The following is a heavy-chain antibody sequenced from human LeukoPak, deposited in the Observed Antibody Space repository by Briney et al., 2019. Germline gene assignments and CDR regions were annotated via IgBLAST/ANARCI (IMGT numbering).Heavy chain of an antibody. D-gene: IGHD6-13*01. Sequence: PGRSLRLSCAASGFTFSSYAMHWVRQAPGKGLEWVAVISYDGSNKYYADSVKGRFTISRDNSKNTPYLQMNSLRAEDTAVYYCARDRLIAAAGGDYWGQGTLVTVSS. CDR1: GFTFSSYA. CDR3: ARDRLIAAAGGDY. J-gene: IGHJ4*02. V-gene: IGHV3-30-3*01. CDR2: ISYDGSNK.